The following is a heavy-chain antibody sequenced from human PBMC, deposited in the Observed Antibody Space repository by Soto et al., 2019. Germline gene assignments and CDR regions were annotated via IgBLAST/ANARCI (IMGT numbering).Heavy chain of an antibody. J-gene: IGHJ6*02. CDR2: IYYSGST. V-gene: IGHV4-28*01. D-gene: IGHD5-18*01. Sequence: QVPLQESGPGLVKPSDTLSLPCAVSGYSISSSNWWGWIRKPPGKGLEWIGYIYYSGSTYYNPSLKGRVTMSVDTSKNQSSLKLSSVTAVDTAVYYCARSYRAYGMDVWGQGTTVTVSS. CDR1: GYSISSSNW. CDR3: ARSYRAYGMDV.